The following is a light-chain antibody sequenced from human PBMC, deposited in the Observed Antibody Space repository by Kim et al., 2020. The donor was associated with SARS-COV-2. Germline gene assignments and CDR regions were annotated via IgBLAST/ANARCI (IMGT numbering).Light chain of an antibody. V-gene: IGKV1-16*02. CDR2: GAT. CDR3: QQYNSYPIT. CDR1: QAITEY. Sequence: DIQMTQSPSSLSASVGDRVTITCRASQAITEYVGWFQQKPGKAPKSLIYGATTLESGVPSKFSGSGSGTNFTLTISSLQPEDFATYYCQQYNSYPITFGQGTRLEIK. J-gene: IGKJ5*01.